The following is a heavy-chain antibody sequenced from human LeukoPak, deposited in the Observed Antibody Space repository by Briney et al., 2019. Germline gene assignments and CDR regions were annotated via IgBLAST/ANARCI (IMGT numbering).Heavy chain of an antibody. J-gene: IGHJ4*02. CDR3: ASALHYFDCTAFSYYFDY. CDR2: IYYSGST. Sequence: SETLSLTCTVSGASISTYYWSWLRQPPRKGLEWIGYIYYSGSTDYNPSLKSRVTISVDTFKNQFSLKLSSVPAADTAVYYCASALHYFDCTAFSYYFDYWGQGTLVTVSS. D-gene: IGHD3-22*01. V-gene: IGHV4-59*12. CDR1: GASISTYY.